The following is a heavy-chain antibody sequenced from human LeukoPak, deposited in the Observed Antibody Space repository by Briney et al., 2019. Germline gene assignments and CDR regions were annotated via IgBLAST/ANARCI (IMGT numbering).Heavy chain of an antibody. CDR1: GFTFSSYS. V-gene: IGHV3-48*01. J-gene: IGHJ3*02. CDR3: ARDPSSSWYSDAFDI. D-gene: IGHD6-13*01. Sequence: GGSLRLSCAASGFTFSSYSMNWVCQAPGKGLEWVSYISSSSSTIYYADSVKGRFTISRDNAKNSLYLQMNSLRAEDTAVYYCARDPSSSWYSDAFDIWGQGTMVTVPS. CDR2: ISSSSSTI.